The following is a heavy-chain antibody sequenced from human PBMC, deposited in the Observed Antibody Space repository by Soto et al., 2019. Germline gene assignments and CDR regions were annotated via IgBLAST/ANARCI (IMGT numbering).Heavy chain of an antibody. D-gene: IGHD2-21*02. CDR3: ARATGVVTPAHWFDP. Sequence: SETLSLTCAVYGGSFSGYYWSWIRQPPGKGLEWIGEINHSGSTNYNPSLKSRVTISVDTSKNQFSLKLSSVTAADTAVYYCARATGVVTPAHWFDPWGQGTLVTVSS. J-gene: IGHJ5*02. CDR2: INHSGST. CDR1: GGSFSGYY. V-gene: IGHV4-34*01.